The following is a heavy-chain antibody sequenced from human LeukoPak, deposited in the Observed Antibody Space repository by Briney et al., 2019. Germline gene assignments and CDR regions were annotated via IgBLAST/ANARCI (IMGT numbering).Heavy chain of an antibody. CDR1: GFTFGDHY. Sequence: GGSLRLSCAASGFTFGDHYMDWVRQAPGKGLEWVAVISYDGSNKYYADSVKGRFTISRDNSKNTLYLQMNSLRAEDTAVYYCAGIDIVVVVAATYYFDYWGQGTLVTVSS. V-gene: IGHV3-30-3*01. CDR3: AGIDIVVVVAATYYFDY. CDR2: ISYDGSNK. D-gene: IGHD2-15*01. J-gene: IGHJ4*02.